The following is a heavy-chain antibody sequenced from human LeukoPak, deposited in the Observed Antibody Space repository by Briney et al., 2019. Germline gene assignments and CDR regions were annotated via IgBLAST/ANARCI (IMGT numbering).Heavy chain of an antibody. Sequence: PGGSLRLSCAASGFTFSSYGMSWVRQAPGKGLEWVSAISGSGGSTYYADSVKGRFTISRDNSKNTLYLQMNSLRAEDTAVYYCVYQSDILTGYFDYWGQGTLVTVSS. D-gene: IGHD3-9*01. V-gene: IGHV3-23*01. CDR3: VYQSDILTGYFDY. J-gene: IGHJ4*02. CDR2: ISGSGGST. CDR1: GFTFSSYG.